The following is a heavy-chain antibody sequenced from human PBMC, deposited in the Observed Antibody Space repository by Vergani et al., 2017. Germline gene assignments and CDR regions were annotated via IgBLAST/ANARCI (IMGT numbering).Heavy chain of an antibody. CDR2: IYPGDSDT. Sequence: EVQLVQSGAEVKKPGESLKISCKGSGYSFTSYWIGWVRQMPGKRLEWMWIIYPGDSDTRSSPSFQGQVTISADKSISTAYLQWSSLTASDTAMYYCARQDDYGDYFFDYWGQGTLVTVSS. CDR1: GYSFTSYW. CDR3: ARQDDYGDYFFDY. J-gene: IGHJ4*02. V-gene: IGHV5-51*01. D-gene: IGHD4-17*01.